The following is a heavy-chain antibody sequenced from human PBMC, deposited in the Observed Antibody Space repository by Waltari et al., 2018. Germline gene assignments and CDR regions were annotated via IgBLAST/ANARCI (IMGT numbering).Heavy chain of an antibody. D-gene: IGHD2-8*01. Sequence: EVQLVESGGGLVQPGGSLRLSCAASGFTFSNYSMNWVRRAPGKGLEWVSYISSGSSTIYYADSVKGRFTLSRDNAKNSLFLQMNSLRAGDTAVYYCARDNERYYYGMDVWGQGTTVTVSS. V-gene: IGHV3-48*01. J-gene: IGHJ6*02. CDR3: ARDNERYYYGMDV. CDR1: GFTFSNYS. CDR2: ISSGSSTI.